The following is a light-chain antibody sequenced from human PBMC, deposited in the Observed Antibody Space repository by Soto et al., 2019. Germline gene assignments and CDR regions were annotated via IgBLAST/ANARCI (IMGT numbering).Light chain of an antibody. J-gene: IGKJ4*01. CDR1: QSVSSS. CDR2: DTS. Sequence: EIVLTQSPGTLSLSPGERATLSCRASQSVSSSLAWYQQKPGQAPRLLIYDTSNRATGIPARFSGSGSGTDFSLTISRLEPEDFAVYYCQQYGSLVPGLTFGGGTKVESK. V-gene: IGKV3-20*01. CDR3: QQYGSLVPGLT.